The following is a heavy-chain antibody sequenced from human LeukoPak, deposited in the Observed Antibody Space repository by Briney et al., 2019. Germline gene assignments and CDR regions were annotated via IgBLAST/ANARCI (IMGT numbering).Heavy chain of an antibody. J-gene: IGHJ4*02. Sequence: SVKVSCNASGGTFSSYAISWVRQAPGQGLEWMGGIIPIFGTANYAQKFQGRVTITADESTSTAYMELSSLRSEDTAVYYCARAPNPYSSEHDYWGQGTLVTVSS. V-gene: IGHV1-69*13. D-gene: IGHD6-19*01. CDR1: GGTFSSYA. CDR3: ARAPNPYSSEHDY. CDR2: IIPIFGTA.